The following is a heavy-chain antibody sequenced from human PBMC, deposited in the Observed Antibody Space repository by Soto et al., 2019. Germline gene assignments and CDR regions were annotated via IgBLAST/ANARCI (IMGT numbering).Heavy chain of an antibody. J-gene: IGHJ4*02. CDR2: IWYDGSNK. CDR3: ARSYSSGTPNLDY. D-gene: IGHD6-19*01. V-gene: IGHV3-33*01. Sequence: GGSLRLSCAASGFPFSSYGMHWVRQAPGKGLEWVAVIWYDGSNKYYADSVKGRFTISRDNSKNTLYLQMNSLRAEDTAVYYCARSYSSGTPNLDYWGQGTLVTVSS. CDR1: GFPFSSYG.